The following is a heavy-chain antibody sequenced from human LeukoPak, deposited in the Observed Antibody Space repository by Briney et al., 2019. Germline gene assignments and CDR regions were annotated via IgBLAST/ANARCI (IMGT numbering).Heavy chain of an antibody. V-gene: IGHV3-23*01. CDR2: LRGGGET. CDR1: GFTFSSYA. J-gene: IGHJ4*02. D-gene: IGHD1-26*01. CDR3: ARAYPVTSGSYYAPFDY. Sequence: GGSLRLSCAASGFTFSSYAMSWVRQAPARGLEWVSSLRGGGETFYADSVKGRFTLSRDESKNTLYLQMNSLRPEDTAVYYCARAYPVTSGSYYAPFDYWGPGTVVTVSS.